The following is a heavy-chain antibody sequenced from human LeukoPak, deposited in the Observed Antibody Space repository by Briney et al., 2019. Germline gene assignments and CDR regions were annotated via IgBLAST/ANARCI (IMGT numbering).Heavy chain of an antibody. CDR1: GFTFSSYW. D-gene: IGHD6-19*01. CDR2: INSDGSST. Sequence: HTGGSLRLSCAASGFTFSSYWMHWVRQAPGKGLVWFSRINSDGSSTSYADSVKGRFTISRDNAKNTLYLQMNSLRAEDTAVYYCARGAVAGDYWGQGTLVTVSS. CDR3: ARGAVAGDY. V-gene: IGHV3-74*01. J-gene: IGHJ4*02.